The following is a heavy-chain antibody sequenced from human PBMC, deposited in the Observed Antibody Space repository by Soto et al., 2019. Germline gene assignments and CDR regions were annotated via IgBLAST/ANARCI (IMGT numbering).Heavy chain of an antibody. CDR1: GGTFSSYA. J-gene: IGHJ4*02. V-gene: IGHV1-69*13. CDR2: IIPIFGTA. D-gene: IGHD6-19*01. Sequence: SVKVCKASGGTFSSYAISWVRQAPGQGLEWMGGIIPIFGTANYAQKFQGRVTITADESTSTAYMELSSLRSEDTAVYYCARESRGWQPPYWGQGTLVTVSS. CDR3: ARESRGWQPPY.